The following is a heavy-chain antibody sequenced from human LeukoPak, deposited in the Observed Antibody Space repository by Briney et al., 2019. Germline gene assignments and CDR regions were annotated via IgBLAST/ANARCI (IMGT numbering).Heavy chain of an antibody. Sequence: GGSLRLSCAASGFTFSSYGMHWVRQAPGKGLEWVAFIRYDGSNKYYADSVKGRFTISRDNSKNTLYLQMNSLRSEDTAVYYCANKGHYYYDSGGYYSFDYWGQGTLVTVSS. D-gene: IGHD3-22*01. CDR1: GFTFSSYG. CDR2: IRYDGSNK. V-gene: IGHV3-30*02. J-gene: IGHJ4*02. CDR3: ANKGHYYYDSGGYYSFDY.